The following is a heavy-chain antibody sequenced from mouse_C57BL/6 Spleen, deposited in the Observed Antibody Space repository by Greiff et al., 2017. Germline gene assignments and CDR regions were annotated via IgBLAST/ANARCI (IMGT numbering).Heavy chain of an antibody. V-gene: IGHV1-81*01. Sequence: QVHVKQSGAELARPGASVSLSCKASGYTFTSYGVSWVTQSTGQGLEWIGEIYPRSGNTYYNEKFKGKATLTADKYSRTSYMELRSLTSEDSAVYFCARLEAEITTVVGGFDYWGQGTTLTVSS. J-gene: IGHJ2*01. CDR1: GYTFTSYG. CDR3: ARLEAEITTVVGGFDY. CDR2: IYPRSGNT. D-gene: IGHD1-1*01.